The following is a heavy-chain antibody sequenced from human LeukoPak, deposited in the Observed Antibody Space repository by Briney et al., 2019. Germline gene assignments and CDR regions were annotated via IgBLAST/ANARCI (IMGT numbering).Heavy chain of an antibody. J-gene: IGHJ3*02. CDR2: IYHSGST. V-gene: IGHV4-4*02. Sequence: PSETLSLTCAVSGGSISSSNWWSWVRQPPGKGLEWIGEIYHSGSTNYNPSLKSRVTISVDKSKNQFSLKLSPVTAADTAVYYCARDRGDSSGWYFHDAFDIWGQGTMVTVSS. D-gene: IGHD6-19*01. CDR3: ARDRGDSSGWYFHDAFDI. CDR1: GGSISSSNW.